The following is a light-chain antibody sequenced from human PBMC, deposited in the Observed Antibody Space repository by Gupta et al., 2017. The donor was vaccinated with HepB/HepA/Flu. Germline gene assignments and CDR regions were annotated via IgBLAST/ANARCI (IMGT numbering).Light chain of an antibody. V-gene: IGKV2-28*01. CDR3: MQSLQTSLT. Sequence: DIVMTQSPLSLPVTPGESASMSCRSSQSLLHSNGHNYLDWYVQKPGQSPQILMYMGSNRASGVPDRFSASGSGTDFILKISRVEAEDVGTYYCMQSLQTSLTFGGGTTLEIK. CDR2: MGS. CDR1: QSLLHSNGHNY. J-gene: IGKJ4*01.